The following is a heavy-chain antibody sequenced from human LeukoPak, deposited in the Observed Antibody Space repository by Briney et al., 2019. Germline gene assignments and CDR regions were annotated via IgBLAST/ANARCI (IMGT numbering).Heavy chain of an antibody. J-gene: IGHJ6*02. V-gene: IGHV3-23*01. CDR3: AKDLQQLGYYYYGMDV. Sequence: GGSLRLSCAASGFTFSSYAMSWVRQAPGKGLEWVSAISGSGGSTYYADSVKGRFTISRDNSKNTLYLQMNSLRAEDTAVYYCAKDLQQLGYYYYGMDVWGQGTTVTVSS. D-gene: IGHD6-6*01. CDR2: ISGSGGST. CDR1: GFTFSSYA.